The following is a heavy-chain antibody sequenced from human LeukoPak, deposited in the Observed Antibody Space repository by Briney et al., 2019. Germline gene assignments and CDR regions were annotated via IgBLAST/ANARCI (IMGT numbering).Heavy chain of an antibody. V-gene: IGHV3-23*01. J-gene: IGHJ5*02. D-gene: IGHD4-11*01. CDR3: AKLAYSNYGWFDP. Sequence: PGGSLRLSCAASGITFSSYAMSWVRQAPGKGLEWVSAIIGSGSSTYYADSVKGRFTISRDNSKNTLYLQMNSLRAEDTALYYWAKLAYSNYGWFDPWGQGTLVTVSS. CDR1: GITFSSYA. CDR2: IIGSGSST.